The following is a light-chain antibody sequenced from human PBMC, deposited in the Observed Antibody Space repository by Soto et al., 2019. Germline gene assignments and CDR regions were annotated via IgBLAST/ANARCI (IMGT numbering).Light chain of an antibody. Sequence: DIVMTQSPDSLAMSQGETATSNCKSSQSVLYSSNNYNYLAWYQQKPGQPPKLLITWASTREPGVSGRFSGSGFATDFTLTISSLRSEDVAVYYCQQYYDTPLTFGGGTKVDIK. CDR3: QQYYDTPLT. V-gene: IGKV4-1*01. J-gene: IGKJ4*01. CDR1: QSVLYSSNNYNY. CDR2: WAS.